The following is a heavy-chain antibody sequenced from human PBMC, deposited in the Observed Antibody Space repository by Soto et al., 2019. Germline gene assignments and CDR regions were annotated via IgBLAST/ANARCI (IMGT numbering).Heavy chain of an antibody. D-gene: IGHD6-6*01. CDR1: GGSISSGDYY. V-gene: IGHV4-30-4*01. CDR3: ASWGLAARRYYYGMGV. CDR2: IYYSGSA. J-gene: IGHJ6*02. Sequence: PSVTLPLTCTVSGGSISSGDYYWSWIRQPPGKGLEWIGYIYYSGSAYYNPSLKSRVTISVDTSKNQFSLKLSSVTVADTAVYSCASWGLAARRYYYGMGVWGRGTTFTVSS.